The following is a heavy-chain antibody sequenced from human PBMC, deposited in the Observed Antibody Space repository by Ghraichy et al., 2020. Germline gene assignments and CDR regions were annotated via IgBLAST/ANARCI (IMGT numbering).Heavy chain of an antibody. CDR3: AKGDDSSRYSPMGF. CDR2: ISGSGGDT. V-gene: IGHV3-23*01. D-gene: IGHD3-22*01. CDR1: GFTFNNYG. J-gene: IGHJ4*02. Sequence: GGSLRLSCVASGFTFNNYGMSWVRQAPGKGPEWVSVISGSGGDTFYTDSVKGRFTISRDNSKNTLYLQMSSLRDEDTAVYFCAKGDDSSRYSPMGFWGQGTLVTVSS.